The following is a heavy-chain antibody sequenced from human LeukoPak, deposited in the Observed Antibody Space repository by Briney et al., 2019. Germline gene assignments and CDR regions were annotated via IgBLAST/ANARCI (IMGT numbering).Heavy chain of an antibody. CDR1: GFTFSSYG. D-gene: IGHD1-1*01. V-gene: IGHV3-23*01. J-gene: IGHJ4*02. Sequence: GGSLRLSCAASGFTFSSYGMSWVRQAPGRGLEWVSGISTIDGSTYYADSVKGRFTISRDNSRNTLYLQMNSLRTEDTAVYYCAREQQGRWAAFDYWGQGTPVTVSS. CDR3: AREQQGRWAAFDY. CDR2: ISTIDGST.